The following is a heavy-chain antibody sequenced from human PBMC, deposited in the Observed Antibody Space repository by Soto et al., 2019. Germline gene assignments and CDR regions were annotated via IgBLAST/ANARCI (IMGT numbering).Heavy chain of an antibody. J-gene: IGHJ3*02. D-gene: IGHD3-10*01. CDR1: GYTFTSYG. CDR3: ARGPLWFGDFGAFDI. CDR2: ISAYNGNT. V-gene: IGHV1-18*01. Sequence: GASVKVSCKASGYTFTSYGINWVRQAPGQGLEWMGWISAYNGNTKYAQEFQGRVTITTDTSTSTAYMELSSLRSDDTAVCYCARGPLWFGDFGAFDIWGQGTMVTVSS.